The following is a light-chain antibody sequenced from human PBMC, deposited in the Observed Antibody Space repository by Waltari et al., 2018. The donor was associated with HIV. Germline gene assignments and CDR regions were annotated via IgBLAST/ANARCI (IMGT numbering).Light chain of an antibody. CDR2: LGS. CDR3: MQALQTPRT. CDR1: QSLLHSNGYNY. J-gene: IGKJ1*01. V-gene: IGKV2-28*01. Sequence: DIVMHQSPLFLPVTPGEPASNSCRSRQSLLHSNGYNYLDWYLQKPGQSPQLLIFLGSNRASGVPDRFSVSGSETDFTLKISRVEAEDVGVYYCMQALQTPRTFGQGTKVEIK.